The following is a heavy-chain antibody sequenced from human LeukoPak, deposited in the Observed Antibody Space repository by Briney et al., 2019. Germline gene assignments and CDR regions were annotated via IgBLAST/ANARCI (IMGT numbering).Heavy chain of an antibody. V-gene: IGHV3-23*01. Sequence: GGSLRLSCAASGFTFSSYAMSWVLQAPAKGLEWVSAISGSGDNTYYADSVKGRFTISRDNSKKTLYLQMNSLRAEDTAVYYCAPGPCSSTSCYAAEGYWGQGTLVTVSS. CDR3: APGPCSSTSCYAAEGY. CDR2: ISGSGDNT. J-gene: IGHJ4*02. D-gene: IGHD2-2*01. CDR1: GFTFSSYA.